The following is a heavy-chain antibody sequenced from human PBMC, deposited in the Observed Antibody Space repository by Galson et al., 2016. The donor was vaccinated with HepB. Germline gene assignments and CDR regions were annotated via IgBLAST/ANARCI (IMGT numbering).Heavy chain of an antibody. Sequence: SLRLSCAASGFTFRSYYMNWVRQAPGKGLEWLSSISSGSSYIYYADSMKGRFTISRDNAKHSLYLQMNSLRAEDTAVYSCARDPEGHGAYFDYWGQGTLVTVSS. CDR3: ARDPEGHGAYFDY. CDR1: GFTFRSYY. V-gene: IGHV3-21*01. D-gene: IGHD1-14*01. J-gene: IGHJ4*02. CDR2: ISSGSSYI.